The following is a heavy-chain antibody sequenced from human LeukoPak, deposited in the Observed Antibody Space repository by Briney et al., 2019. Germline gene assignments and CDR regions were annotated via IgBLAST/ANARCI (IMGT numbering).Heavy chain of an antibody. CDR3: ARARDGYNSGAFDI. J-gene: IGHJ3*02. V-gene: IGHV3-11*04. D-gene: IGHD5-24*01. CDR2: ISSSGSTI. CDR1: GFTFSDYY. Sequence: GGSLRLSCAASGFTFSDYYMSWIRQAPGKGLEWVSYISSSGSTIYYADSVKGRFTIYRDNAKNSLYLQMNSLRAEDTAVYYCARARDGYNSGAFDIWGQGTMVTVSS.